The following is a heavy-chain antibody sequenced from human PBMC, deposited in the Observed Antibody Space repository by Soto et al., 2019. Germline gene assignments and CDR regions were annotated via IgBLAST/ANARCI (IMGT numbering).Heavy chain of an antibody. Sequence: SETLSLTCTVSGGSVSSGIYYWSWIRQPPGNGLEWIGYIYYIGSTNYNPSLKSRVTISVDTSKNQFSLKLSSVTAADTAVYYCARDREYSSGWYWGHYFDYWGQGTMVTV. J-gene: IGHJ4*02. CDR2: IYYIGST. CDR1: GGSVSSGIYY. V-gene: IGHV4-61*01. D-gene: IGHD6-19*01. CDR3: ARDREYSSGWYWGHYFDY.